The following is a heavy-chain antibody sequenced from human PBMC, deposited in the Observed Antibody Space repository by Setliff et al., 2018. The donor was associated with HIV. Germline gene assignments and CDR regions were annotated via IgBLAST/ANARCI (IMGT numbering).Heavy chain of an antibody. CDR3: MYGGRTATTH. CDR2: STPILDTT. Sequence: SVKVSCKASGYTFTSYGISWVRQAPGQGLEWMGGSTPILDTTNYAQKFQGRVTITTDESTSTAYMELSSLRSEDTAVYYCMYGGRTATTHWGQGTLVTVSS. J-gene: IGHJ4*02. CDR1: GYTFTSYG. V-gene: IGHV1-69*05. D-gene: IGHD4-17*01.